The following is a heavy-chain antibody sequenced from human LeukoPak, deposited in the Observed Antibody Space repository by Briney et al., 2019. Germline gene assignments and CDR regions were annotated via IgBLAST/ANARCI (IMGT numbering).Heavy chain of an antibody. CDR1: GFTFSSYA. CDR2: ISGSGGST. Sequence: GGSLRLSCAASGFTFSSYAMSWVRLAPGKGLEWVSAISGSGGSTYYADSVKGRFTISRDNSKNTLYLQMNSLRAEDTAVYYCAKGTVVVPAAILYFDYWGQGTLVTVSS. CDR3: AKGTVVVPAAILYFDY. V-gene: IGHV3-23*01. J-gene: IGHJ4*02. D-gene: IGHD2-2*01.